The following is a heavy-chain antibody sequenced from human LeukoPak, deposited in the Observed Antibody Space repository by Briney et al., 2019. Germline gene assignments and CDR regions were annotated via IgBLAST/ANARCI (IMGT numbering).Heavy chain of an antibody. D-gene: IGHD3-22*01. Sequence: GASVKVSCKASGYTFTGYYMHWLRQAPGQGLEWMGRINPNSGGTNYAQKFQGRVTMTRDTSISTAYMELSRLRSDDTAVYYCARAVGYYYDYDFDYWGQGPLVTVSS. CDR1: GYTFTGYY. V-gene: IGHV1-2*06. J-gene: IGHJ4*02. CDR3: ARAVGYYYDYDFDY. CDR2: INPNSGGT.